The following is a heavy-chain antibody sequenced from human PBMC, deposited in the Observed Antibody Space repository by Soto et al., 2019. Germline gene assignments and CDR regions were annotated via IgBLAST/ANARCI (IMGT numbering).Heavy chain of an antibody. V-gene: IGHV3-23*01. D-gene: IGHD6-19*01. CDR2: ISGSAASA. CDR3: AKGRSSGWTDTFDY. J-gene: IGHJ4*02. Sequence: PGGSLRLSCAASGFTFSNYAMSWVRQAPGKGLEWVSRISGSAASAYYADSVKGRFTISRDNSKNTLYLQMYSLRAEDTAVYYCAKGRSSGWTDTFDYWGQGSLVTVSS. CDR1: GFTFSNYA.